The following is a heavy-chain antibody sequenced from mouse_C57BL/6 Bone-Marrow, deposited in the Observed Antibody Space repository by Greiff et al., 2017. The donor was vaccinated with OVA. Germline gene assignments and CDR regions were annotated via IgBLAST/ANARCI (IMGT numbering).Heavy chain of an antibody. D-gene: IGHD4-1*01. J-gene: IGHJ4*01. Sequence: QVQLQQSGAELVKPGASVKLSCKASGYTFTSYWMQWVKQRPGQGLEWIGEIDPSDSYTNYNQKFKGKATLTVDTSSSTAYMQLSSLTSEDSAVYYCARLAGVYYYAMDYWGQGTSVTVSS. CDR2: IDPSDSYT. CDR1: GYTFTSYW. V-gene: IGHV1-50*01. CDR3: ARLAGVYYYAMDY.